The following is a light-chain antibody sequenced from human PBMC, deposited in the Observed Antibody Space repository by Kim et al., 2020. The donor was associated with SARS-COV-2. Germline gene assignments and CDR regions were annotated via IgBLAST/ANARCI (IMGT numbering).Light chain of an antibody. CDR1: SLRSYY. CDR2: GKN. V-gene: IGLV3-19*01. J-gene: IGLJ2*01. CDR3: NSRDSNDNVV. Sequence: ELTQDPAVSVALGQTVRITCQGDSLRSYYASWYQQKPGQAPVLVIYGKNNRPSGIPDRFSGSSSGNTASLTITGAQAEDEADYYCNSRDSNDNVVFGGGTQLTVL.